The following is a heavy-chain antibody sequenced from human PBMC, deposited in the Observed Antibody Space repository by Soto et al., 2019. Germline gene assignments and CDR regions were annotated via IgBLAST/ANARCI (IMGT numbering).Heavy chain of an antibody. V-gene: IGHV3-33*01. CDR2: IWLDGIDK. CDR3: ARAPLTGVWDAFDI. CDR1: GFSFSSTA. D-gene: IGHD6-13*01. Sequence: PGGSLRLSCAASGFSFSSTAMHWVRQAPGKGLEWVAVIWLDGIDKYYADSVKGRFIISRDNSRNTLYLQMNSLRGEDTAVYYCARAPLTGVWDAFDIWGQGTMVTVSS. J-gene: IGHJ3*02.